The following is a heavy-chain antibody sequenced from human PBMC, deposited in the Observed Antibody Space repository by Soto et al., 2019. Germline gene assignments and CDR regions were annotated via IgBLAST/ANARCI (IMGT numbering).Heavy chain of an antibody. Sequence: ASVKVSCKASGYTFTSYDINWVRQATGQGLEWMGWMNPNSGNTGYAQKFQGRVTMTRNTSISTAYMELSSLRSEDTAVYYCARVSVATIFYYYYYMDFWGKGSSVTVSS. V-gene: IGHV1-8*01. J-gene: IGHJ6*03. CDR3: ARVSVATIFYYYYYMDF. D-gene: IGHD5-12*01. CDR2: MNPNSGNT. CDR1: GYTFTSYD.